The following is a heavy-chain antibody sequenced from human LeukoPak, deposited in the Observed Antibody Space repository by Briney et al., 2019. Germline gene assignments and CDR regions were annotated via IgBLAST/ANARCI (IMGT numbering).Heavy chain of an antibody. V-gene: IGHV1-18*01. CDR1: GYTFTSYG. D-gene: IGHD3-3*01. CDR3: ARDPPPPYYDFWSGYYEGNWFDP. CDR2: ISAYNGNT. Sequence: GASVKVSCKASGYTFTSYGISWVRQAPGQGLEWMGWISAYNGNTNYAQKLQGRVTMTTDTSTSTAYMELRSLRSDDTAVYYCARDPPPPYYDFWSGYYEGNWFDPWGQGTLVTVSS. J-gene: IGHJ5*02.